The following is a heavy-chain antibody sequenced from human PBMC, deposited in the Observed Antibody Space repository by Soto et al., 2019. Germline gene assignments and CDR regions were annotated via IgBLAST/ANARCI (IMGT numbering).Heavy chain of an antibody. D-gene: IGHD6-13*01. J-gene: IGHJ1*01. V-gene: IGHV3-48*01. Sequence: GGSLRLSCAASGFTFSSYSMNWVRQAPGKGVEWVSYISSSSSTIYDADSVKRRFTISRDNAKNSLYLQMNSLRAEDTAVYYCARDLGSSRYPEYFQHWGQGTLVTVSS. CDR3: ARDLGSSRYPEYFQH. CDR2: ISSSSSTI. CDR1: GFTFSSYS.